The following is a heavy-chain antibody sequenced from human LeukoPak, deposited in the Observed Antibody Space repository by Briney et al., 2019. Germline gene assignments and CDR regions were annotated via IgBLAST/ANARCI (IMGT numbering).Heavy chain of an antibody. CDR2: IGGSGSST. J-gene: IGHJ5*02. V-gene: IGHV3-23*01. D-gene: IGHD1-14*01. Sequence: PGGSLRLSCAASGFTFSNSDMSWGREAPGKGLEWVSAIGGSGSSTFYADSVKGRFTVSRDNSKNTLYLQMSSLRAEDTAVYYCAKSRLTPHPWGQGTLVTVSS. CDR3: AKSRLTPHP. CDR1: GFTFSNSD.